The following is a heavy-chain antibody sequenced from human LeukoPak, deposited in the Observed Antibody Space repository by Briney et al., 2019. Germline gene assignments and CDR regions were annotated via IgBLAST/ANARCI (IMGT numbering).Heavy chain of an antibody. V-gene: IGHV3-23*01. Sequence: GGSLRLSCAASGFTFSSYAMSWVRQAPGKGLEWVSAITGSGVTTYYADSVKGRFTISRDNSKNTLYLQMNSLRAEDTAVYYCAKVTMADYFDYWGQGTLVTASS. CDR3: AKVTMADYFDY. CDR2: ITGSGVTT. D-gene: IGHD3-10*01. J-gene: IGHJ4*02. CDR1: GFTFSSYA.